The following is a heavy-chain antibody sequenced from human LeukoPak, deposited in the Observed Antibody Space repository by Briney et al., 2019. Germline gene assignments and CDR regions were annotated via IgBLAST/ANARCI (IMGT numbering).Heavy chain of an antibody. CDR1: GFTFSSYS. V-gene: IGHV3-21*01. CDR3: ARTPDPSSSWYAWFDP. D-gene: IGHD6-13*01. CDR2: ISSSSSYI. J-gene: IGHJ5*02. Sequence: GGSLRLSCAASGFTFSSYSMNWVRQAPGKGLEWVSSISSSSSYIYYAASVKGRFTISRDNAKNSLYLQMNSLRAEDTAVYYCARTPDPSSSWYAWFDPWGQGTLVTVSS.